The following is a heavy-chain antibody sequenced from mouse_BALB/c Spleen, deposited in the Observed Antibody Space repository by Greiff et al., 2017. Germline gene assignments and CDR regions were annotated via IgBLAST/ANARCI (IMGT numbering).Heavy chain of an antibody. CDR1: GYTFTSYW. CDR2: IYPSDSYT. J-gene: IGHJ4*01. Sequence: VQLQQPGAELVRPGASVKLSCKASGYTFTSYWINWVKQRPGQGLEWIGNIYPSDSYTNYNQKFKDKATLTVDKSSSTAYMQLSSPTSEDSAVYYCTRNHYGNSYAMDYWGQGTSVTVSS. V-gene: IGHV1-69*02. D-gene: IGHD2-1*01. CDR3: TRNHYGNSYAMDY.